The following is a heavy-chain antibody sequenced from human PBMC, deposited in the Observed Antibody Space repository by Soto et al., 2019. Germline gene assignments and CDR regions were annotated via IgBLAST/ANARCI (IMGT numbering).Heavy chain of an antibody. CDR3: ARVFYYETFDY. J-gene: IGHJ4*02. CDR1: SDSVSSSSYT. Sequence: SETLSLTCTVSSDSVSSSSYTWGWIRQPPGKGPEWIGYIYYSGSTYYNPSLKSRVTISVDTSKNQFSLKLSSVTAADTAVYYCARVFYYETFDYWGQGTLVTVSS. CDR2: IYYSGST. V-gene: IGHV4-30-4*08. D-gene: IGHD3-22*01.